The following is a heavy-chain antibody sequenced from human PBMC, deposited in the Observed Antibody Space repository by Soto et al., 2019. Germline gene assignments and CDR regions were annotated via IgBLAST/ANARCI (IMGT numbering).Heavy chain of an antibody. Sequence: QVQRQESGSGLVKPSQSLSLTCTVSGVSLNTADTWWSWIRQSPGKGLEFIGYYHSGGSTYYDASLRSRVIRSADSSNSHFSLKLSSVTVADSAVYFCVRSRQMESGNDYGLDVWGQWTTVTVSS. V-gene: IGHV4-30-4*01. D-gene: IGHD1-1*01. CDR2: YHSGGST. J-gene: IGHJ6*02. CDR1: GVSLNTADTW. CDR3: VRSRQMESGNDYGLDV.